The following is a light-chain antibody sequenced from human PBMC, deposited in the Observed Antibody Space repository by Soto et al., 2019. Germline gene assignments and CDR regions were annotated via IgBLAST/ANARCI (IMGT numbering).Light chain of an antibody. CDR3: QKYNGTPRT. Sequence: DIRVTQSPSSLSASVGDRVTITCRASQDISGHLAWYQQKPGKVPKLLIYEDSTLHSGVPSRFSASGSGTDFTLTISSLQHEDVATYYCQKYNGTPRTFGQGTKVELK. V-gene: IGKV1-27*01. CDR2: EDS. CDR1: QDISGH. J-gene: IGKJ1*01.